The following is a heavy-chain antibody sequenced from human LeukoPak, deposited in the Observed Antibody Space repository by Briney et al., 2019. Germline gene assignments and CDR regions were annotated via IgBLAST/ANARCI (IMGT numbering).Heavy chain of an antibody. V-gene: IGHV1-8*02. J-gene: IGHJ5*02. Sequence: ASVKVSCKASGYTFTGYYMHWVRQAPGQGLEWMGWINPNSGNTGYAQKFQGRVTMTRNTSISTAYMELSSLRSEDTAVYYCARGPFPEDHLFDPWGQGTLVTVSS. D-gene: IGHD1-14*01. CDR3: ARGPFPEDHLFDP. CDR1: GYTFTGYY. CDR2: INPNSGNT.